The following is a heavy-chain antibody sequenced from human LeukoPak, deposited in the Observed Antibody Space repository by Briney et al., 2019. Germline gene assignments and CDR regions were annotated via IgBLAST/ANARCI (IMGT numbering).Heavy chain of an antibody. CDR3: ARAVDTAIDFDY. V-gene: IGHV3-30*04. Sequence: PGRSLRLSCAASGFTFSSYAMHWVRQAPGKGLEWVAVISYDGSNKYYADSVKGRFTISRDNSKNTLYLQMNSLRAEDTAVYYCARAVDTAIDFDYWGQGTLVTVSS. CDR1: GFTFSSYA. J-gene: IGHJ4*02. CDR2: ISYDGSNK. D-gene: IGHD5-18*01.